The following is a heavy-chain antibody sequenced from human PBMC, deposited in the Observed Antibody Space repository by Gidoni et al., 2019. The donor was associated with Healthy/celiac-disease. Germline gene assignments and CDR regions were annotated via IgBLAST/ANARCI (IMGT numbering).Heavy chain of an antibody. CDR1: GYTFTSYY. V-gene: IGHV1-46*01. CDR3: AGVVSHRASYSRRKDWFDP. Sequence: QVQLVQSGAEVKKPGASVKVSCKASGYTFTSYYMHWVRQAPGQGLEWMGIINPSGGSTSYAQKFQGRVTMTRDTSTSTVYMELSSLRSEDTAVYYCAGVVSHRASYSRRKDWFDPWGQGTLVTVSS. CDR2: INPSGGST. J-gene: IGHJ5*02. D-gene: IGHD6-13*01.